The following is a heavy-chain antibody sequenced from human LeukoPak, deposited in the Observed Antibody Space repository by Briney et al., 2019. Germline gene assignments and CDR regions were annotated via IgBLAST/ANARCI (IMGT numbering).Heavy chain of an antibody. D-gene: IGHD6-13*01. Sequence: LQTLSLTCAVSGGSISSGGYSSSWIRQPPGKGLEWIGYIYHSGSTYYNPSLKSRVTISVDRSKNQFSLKLSSVTAADTAVYYCARDQAAAGYFDYWGQGTLVTVSS. V-gene: IGHV4-30-2*01. CDR1: GGSISSGGYS. J-gene: IGHJ4*02. CDR3: ARDQAAAGYFDY. CDR2: IYHSGST.